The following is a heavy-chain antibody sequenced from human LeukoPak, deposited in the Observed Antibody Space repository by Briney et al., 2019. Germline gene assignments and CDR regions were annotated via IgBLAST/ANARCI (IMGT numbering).Heavy chain of an antibody. CDR1: GFSLSSYW. Sequence: GGSLRLSCAASGFSLSSYWMHWVRQAPGKGLVWVSHINSDGRTTSYADSVKGRFAISTDNAKNTLYLQMNSLRAEDTAVYYCARGGDGDIDFDYWGQGTLVTVSS. CDR2: INSDGRTT. J-gene: IGHJ4*02. D-gene: IGHD5-24*01. CDR3: ARGGDGDIDFDY. V-gene: IGHV3-74*01.